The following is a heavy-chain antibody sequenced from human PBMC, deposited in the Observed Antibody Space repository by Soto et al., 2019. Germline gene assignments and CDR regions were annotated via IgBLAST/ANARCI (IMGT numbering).Heavy chain of an antibody. D-gene: IGHD6-13*01. CDR2: INWNSGSI. CDR3: VKDESINWYSGHFRH. J-gene: IGHJ1*01. V-gene: IGHV3-9*01. Sequence: GGSLRLSCAAPGFTFDDYAMHWVRQVPGKGLEWVSGINWNSGSIGYADSVKGRFAISGDNAKNSLHLQMNSLRAEDTAFYYGVKDESINWYSGHFRHWGQGTLVTVSS. CDR1: GFTFDDYA.